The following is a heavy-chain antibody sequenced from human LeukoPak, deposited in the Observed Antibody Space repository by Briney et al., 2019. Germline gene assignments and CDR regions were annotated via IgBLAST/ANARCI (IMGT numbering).Heavy chain of an antibody. CDR2: IQYDGSKK. D-gene: IGHD3-10*01. V-gene: IGHV3-30*02. CDR3: AKDIGSYYDY. Sequence: PGRSLRLSRVASGLTFSSNGMHWARQAPGKGLEWVTFIQYDGSKKYSADSVKGRFSISRDNSKNTLYLEMNSLRAEDTAVYYCAKDIGSYYDYWGEGILVTVSS. CDR1: GLTFSSNG. J-gene: IGHJ4*02.